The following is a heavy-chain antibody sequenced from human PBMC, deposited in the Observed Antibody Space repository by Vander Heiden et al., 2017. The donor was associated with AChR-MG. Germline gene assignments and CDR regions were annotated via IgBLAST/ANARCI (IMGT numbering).Heavy chain of an antibody. Sequence: QVQLQQWGAGLLKPSETLSLTCAVYGGSFSGYYWSWIRKPPGKGLEWIGEINHSGSTNYNPSLKSRVTISVDTSKNQFSLKLSSVTAADTAVYYCARRLQLWSHNDYWGQGTLVTVSS. CDR1: GGSFSGYY. CDR3: ARRLQLWSHNDY. CDR2: INHSGST. J-gene: IGHJ4*02. D-gene: IGHD5-18*01. V-gene: IGHV4-34*01.